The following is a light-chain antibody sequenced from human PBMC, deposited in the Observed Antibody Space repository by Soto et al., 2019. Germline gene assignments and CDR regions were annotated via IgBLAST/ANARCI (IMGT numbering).Light chain of an antibody. J-gene: IGKJ1*01. CDR3: LQRSNWTWT. V-gene: IGKV3-11*01. CDR2: AAS. Sequence: DIELTQSPATLSLSLGERATLSCGASQSVGSFLAWDQQKPGQAPRLLIYAASNRGTGIPARFGGSVSGTVFPITISSLEPEECAVDDCLQRSNWTWTFGQGTKVDIK. CDR1: QSVGSF.